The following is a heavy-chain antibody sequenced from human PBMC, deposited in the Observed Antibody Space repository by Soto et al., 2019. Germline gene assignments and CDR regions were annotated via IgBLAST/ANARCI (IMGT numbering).Heavy chain of an antibody. CDR2: IYWDVAK. CDR3: AHIVVAGLGYYFDY. CDR1: GFSLSSTRMA. D-gene: IGHD6-19*01. Sequence: QITLKESGPTLVKPTQTLTLTCTFSGFSLSSTRMAVGWIRQPPVKALEWLALIYWDVAKRYSPFLKSRLTITKGTSKNPVVLTMSNMDPVDTARYYCAHIVVAGLGYYFDYWGQGTLVTVSS. J-gene: IGHJ4*02. V-gene: IGHV2-5*02.